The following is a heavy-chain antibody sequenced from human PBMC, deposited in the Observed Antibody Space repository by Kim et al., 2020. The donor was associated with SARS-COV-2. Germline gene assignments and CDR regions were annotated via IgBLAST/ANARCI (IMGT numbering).Heavy chain of an antibody. CDR2: VYCGGNT. CDR1: GFNVSSTY. J-gene: IGHJ4*02. D-gene: IGHD5-12*01. CDR3: ARGWLQDGLAN. Sequence: GGSLRLSCAVSGFNVSSTYMSWVRQAPGKGLEWVSVVYCGGNTYYADYVEDRFTISRDNSNNTSFFQMNSLRDEDTAIYYCARGWLQDGLANWGQGTPVSVPS. V-gene: IGHV3-66*01.